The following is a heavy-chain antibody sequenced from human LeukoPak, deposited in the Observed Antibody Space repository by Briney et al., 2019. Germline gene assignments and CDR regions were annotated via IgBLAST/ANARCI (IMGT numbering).Heavy chain of an antibody. CDR3: TRDSGTEEGWFDP. CDR2: IIAGNGNP. J-gene: IGHJ5*02. Sequence: ASVKVSCKASGYTFTKYTIHWVRQAPGQRLQWMGWIIAGNGNPRYSQNFQGRVTFTRDTSATTAYMELSSLKFEDTAAYYCTRDSGTEEGWFDPWGQGTLVTVSS. V-gene: IGHV1-3*01. CDR1: GYTFTKYT.